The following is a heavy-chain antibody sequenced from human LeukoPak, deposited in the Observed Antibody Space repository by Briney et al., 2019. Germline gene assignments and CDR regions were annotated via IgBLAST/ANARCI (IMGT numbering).Heavy chain of an antibody. D-gene: IGHD3-3*01. CDR2: ISSDGTTK. Sequence: GGSLRLSCVASGFTLSSHVMHWVRQAPGKGLEWVALISSDGTTKYNADSVEGRFTISRDTSMDTLYLQMNSLRVDDTSVYYCARGILSPRSVAFDVWGKGTMVTVS. CDR3: ARGILSPRSVAFDV. J-gene: IGHJ3*01. CDR1: GFTLSSHV. V-gene: IGHV3-30-3*01.